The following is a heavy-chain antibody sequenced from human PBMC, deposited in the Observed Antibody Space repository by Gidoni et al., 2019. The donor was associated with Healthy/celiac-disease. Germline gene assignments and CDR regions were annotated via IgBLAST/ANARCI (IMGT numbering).Heavy chain of an antibody. Sequence: EVQLVQSGAEVKKPGESLKISCKGSGYSFTSSWIGWVRQMPGNGLEWMGIIYPGDSDTRYSPSFQGQVTISADKSISTAYLQWSSLKASDTAMYYCARQGSSSSWSEDYYYYYGMDVWGQGTTVTVSS. CDR3: ARQGSSSSWSEDYYYYYGMDV. V-gene: IGHV5-51*01. J-gene: IGHJ6*02. CDR1: GYSFTSSW. D-gene: IGHD6-13*01. CDR2: IYPGDSDT.